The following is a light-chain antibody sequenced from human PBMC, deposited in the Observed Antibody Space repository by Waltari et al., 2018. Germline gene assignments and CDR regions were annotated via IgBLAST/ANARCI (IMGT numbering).Light chain of an antibody. CDR2: RAA. CDR3: QQYCRKRT. CDR1: VSVLYISNDKNY. V-gene: IGKV4-1*01. J-gene: IGKJ1*01. Sequence: DIVMTQSPDSLAVSLGERATINCKSSVSVLYISNDKNYLAWYQQKPGQPPRLLIHRAATRESGVPDRFSGSGSGIDFHLPISGRQAEEVAVYDCQQYCRKRTFGQGTKGEI.